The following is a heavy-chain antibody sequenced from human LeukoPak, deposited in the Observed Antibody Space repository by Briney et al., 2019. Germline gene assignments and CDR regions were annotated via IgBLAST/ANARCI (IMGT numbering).Heavy chain of an antibody. J-gene: IGHJ3*02. CDR1: GGSISSYY. CDR2: IYYSGST. D-gene: IGHD3-10*01. V-gene: IGHV4-59*08. CDR3: ARRGPGGRAFDI. Sequence: SETLSLTCTVSGGSISSYYWSWIRQPPGKGLEWIGYIYYSGSTNYNPSLKSRVTISVDTSKNQFSLKLSSVTAADTAVYYCARRGPGGRAFDIWGQGTMVPVS.